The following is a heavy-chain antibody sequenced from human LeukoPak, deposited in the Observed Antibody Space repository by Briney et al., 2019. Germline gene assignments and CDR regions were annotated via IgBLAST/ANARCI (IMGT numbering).Heavy chain of an antibody. J-gene: IGHJ1*01. D-gene: IGHD3-10*01. CDR3: ARGGAYYYGSGSLIQH. CDR2: IYFTGST. CDR1: GASISTYY. V-gene: IGHV4-59*08. Sequence: SETLSLTCTVSGASISTYYWSWIRQPPGKGLEWLGYIYFTGSTNYNPSLESRISISVDTSKNQFSLKLSSVTAADTAVYYCARGGAYYYGSGSLIQHWGQGTLVTVSS.